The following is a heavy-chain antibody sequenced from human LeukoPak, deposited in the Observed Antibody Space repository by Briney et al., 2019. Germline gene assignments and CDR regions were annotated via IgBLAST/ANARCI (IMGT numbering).Heavy chain of an antibody. J-gene: IGHJ4*02. D-gene: IGHD6-19*01. Sequence: GESLKISCKGSGYRFTSYWIGWVRQMPGKGLEWMGIIYPGDSDTTYSPSFQGQVTISADKSVSTAYLQWSSLKASDTAMYYCARHATSSGWYFDYWGQGTLVTVSS. V-gene: IGHV5-51*01. CDR2: IYPGDSDT. CDR3: ARHATSSGWYFDY. CDR1: GYRFTSYW.